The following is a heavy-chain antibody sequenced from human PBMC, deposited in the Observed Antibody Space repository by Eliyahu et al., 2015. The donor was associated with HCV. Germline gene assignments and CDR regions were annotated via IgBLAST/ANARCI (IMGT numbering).Heavy chain of an antibody. J-gene: IGHJ3*02. V-gene: IGHV3-53*01. Sequence: VRQAPGKGLEWVSVIYSGGSTYYADSVKGRFTISRDNSKNTLYLQMNSLRAEDTAVYYCARLSLFGVEVRGVIYSDAFDIWGQGTMVTVSS. CDR2: IYSGGST. CDR3: ARLSLFGVEVRGVIYSDAFDI. D-gene: IGHD3-10*01.